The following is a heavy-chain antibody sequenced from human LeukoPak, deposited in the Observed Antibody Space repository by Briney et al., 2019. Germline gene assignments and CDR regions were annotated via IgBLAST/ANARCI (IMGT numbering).Heavy chain of an antibody. CDR3: ARRYYYDSSGYHFDY. CDR2: IHYSGST. D-gene: IGHD3-22*01. J-gene: IGHJ4*02. V-gene: IGHV4-59*01. CDR1: GGSISSDY. Sequence: PSETLSLTCTVSGGSISSDYWNWIRQPPGKGLEWIGYIHYSGSTNYNPSLKSRVTISVDTSKNQFSLKLSSVTAADTAVYYCARRYYYDSSGYHFDYWGQGTLVTVSS.